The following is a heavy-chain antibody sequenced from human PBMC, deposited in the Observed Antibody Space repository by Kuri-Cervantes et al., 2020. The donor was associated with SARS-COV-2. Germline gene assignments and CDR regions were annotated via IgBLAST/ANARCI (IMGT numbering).Heavy chain of an antibody. D-gene: IGHD3-22*01. CDR3: TTSPRYYYDSSGQSRSFDY. CDR1: GFSFSDHY. Sequence: GGSLRLSCAASGFSFSDHYMDWVRQAPGKGLEWVGRIKSKTDGGTTDYAAPVKGRFTISRDDSKNTLYLQTNSLKTEDTAVYYCTTSPRYYYDSSGQSRSFDYWGQGTLVTVSS. V-gene: IGHV3-15*01. CDR2: IKSKTDGGTT. J-gene: IGHJ4*02.